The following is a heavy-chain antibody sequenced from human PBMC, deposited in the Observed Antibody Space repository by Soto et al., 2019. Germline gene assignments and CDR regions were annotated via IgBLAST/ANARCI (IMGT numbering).Heavy chain of an antibody. D-gene: IGHD5-12*01. Sequence: EVRLMESGGGLVQPGESLKLSCRVSGLPATYNYMSWVRQAPGKGLEWVSVFYYGGQTYYADSVKGRFTISRDNSQNTLYLDITSLSPADTAVYYGATDTYSAWTKWGQGTLVTVSS. CDR1: GLPATYNY. J-gene: IGHJ4*02. CDR3: ATDTYSAWTK. CDR2: FYYGGQT. V-gene: IGHV3-53*04.